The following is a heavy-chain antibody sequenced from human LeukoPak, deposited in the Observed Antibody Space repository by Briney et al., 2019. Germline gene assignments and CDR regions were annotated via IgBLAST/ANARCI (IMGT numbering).Heavy chain of an antibody. CDR2: INTNTGNP. V-gene: IGHV7-4-1*02. J-gene: IGHJ4*02. Sequence: ASVKVSCKASGYSFIKYDMNRVRQAPGQGLEWMGWINTNTGNPTYAQGFTGRFVFSLDTSVSTAYLQISGLKAEDTAVYYCARNNADGEGRFSYGGQGTLVTVSS. CDR1: GYSFIKYD. CDR3: ARNNADGEGRFSY. D-gene: IGHD3-10*01.